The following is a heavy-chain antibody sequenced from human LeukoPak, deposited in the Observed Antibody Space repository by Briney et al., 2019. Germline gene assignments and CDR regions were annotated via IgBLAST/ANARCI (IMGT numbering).Heavy chain of an antibody. CDR3: ATGHSSSWSGHY. D-gene: IGHD6-13*01. CDR2: FDPEDGET. J-gene: IGHJ4*02. CDR1: GYTLTELS. V-gene: IGHV1-24*01. Sequence: ASVKVSCKVSGYTLTELSMHWVRQAPGKGLEWMGGFDPEDGETIYAQKFQGRVTMTEDTSTDTAYMELSSLRSEDTAVYYCATGHSSSWSGHYWGQGTLVTVSS.